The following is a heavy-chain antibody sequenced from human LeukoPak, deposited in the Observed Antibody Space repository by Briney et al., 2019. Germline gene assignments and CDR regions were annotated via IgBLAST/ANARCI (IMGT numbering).Heavy chain of an antibody. Sequence: SETLSLTCTVSGGSISSSSYYWGWLRQPPGKGLEGIGSIYYSGSTYYNPSLKSRVTISVNTSKNQFSLKLSSVTAADTAVYYCARDKQLVTGFDYWGQGTLVTVSS. J-gene: IGHJ4*02. CDR2: IYYSGST. V-gene: IGHV4-39*07. D-gene: IGHD6-6*01. CDR1: GGSISSSSYY. CDR3: ARDKQLVTGFDY.